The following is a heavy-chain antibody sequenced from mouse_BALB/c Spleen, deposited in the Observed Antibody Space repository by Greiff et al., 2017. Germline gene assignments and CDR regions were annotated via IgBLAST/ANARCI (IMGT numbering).Heavy chain of an antibody. CDR2: INPSTGYT. J-gene: IGHJ2*01. CDR3: ARSIGY. V-gene: IGHV1-4*01. Sequence: VQVVESGPELVRPGASVKMSCKASGYTFTSYWMHWVKQRPGQGLEWIGYINPSTGYTEYNQKFKDKATLTADKSSSTAYMQLSSLTSEDSAVYYCARSIGYWGQGTTLTVSS. CDR1: GYTFTSYW.